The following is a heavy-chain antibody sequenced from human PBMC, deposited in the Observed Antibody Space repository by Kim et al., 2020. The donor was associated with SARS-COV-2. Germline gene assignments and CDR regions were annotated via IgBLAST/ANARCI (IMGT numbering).Heavy chain of an antibody. D-gene: IGHD3-22*01. Sequence: DSVKGRFTISRDNAKNSLYLQMNSLRAEDTAVYYWARDFMSSGLSGYFDYWGQGTLVTVSS. CDR3: ARDFMSSGLSGYFDY. J-gene: IGHJ4*02. V-gene: IGHV3-21*01.